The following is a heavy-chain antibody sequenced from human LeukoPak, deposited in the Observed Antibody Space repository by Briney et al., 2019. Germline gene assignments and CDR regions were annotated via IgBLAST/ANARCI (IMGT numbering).Heavy chain of an antibody. D-gene: IGHD3-10*01. J-gene: IGHJ4*02. Sequence: GGSLRLSCAASGFTFSSYGMSWVRQAPGKGLEWVSAISGSGGSTYYADSVKGRFTISRDNSKNTLYLQMNSLRAEDTAVYYCAKDGLPAYGTRGGFDYWGQGTLVTVSS. CDR3: AKDGLPAYGTRGGFDY. CDR2: ISGSGGST. V-gene: IGHV3-23*01. CDR1: GFTFSSYG.